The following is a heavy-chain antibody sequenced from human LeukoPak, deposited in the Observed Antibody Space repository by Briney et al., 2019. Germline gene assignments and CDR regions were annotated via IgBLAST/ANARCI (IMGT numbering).Heavy chain of an antibody. CDR2: VYYSGST. J-gene: IGHJ3*02. CDR1: GXSISSYY. CDR3: ARVPYDSSGYPRESAFDI. Sequence: PSETLSLTCTVSGXSISSYYWSWIRQPPGKGLEWIGYVYYSGSTNYNPSLKSRVTISVDTSKNQFSLKLSSVTAADTAVYYCARVPYDSSGYPRESAFDIWGQGTMVTVSS. D-gene: IGHD3-22*01. V-gene: IGHV4-59*01.